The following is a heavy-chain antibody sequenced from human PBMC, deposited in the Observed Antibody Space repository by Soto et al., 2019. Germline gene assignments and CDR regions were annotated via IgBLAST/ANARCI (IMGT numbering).Heavy chain of an antibody. D-gene: IGHD1-26*01. Sequence: QVQLVESGGGVVQPGRSLSLSCAASGFTFSNYAIHWVRQAPGKGLEWVSVIWSDGSNKYYTDSVKGRFTISRDNSKNTVHLQMNSLRAEDTAVYYCARDQTGSYPYNWFEPWGQGTLVTVSS. J-gene: IGHJ5*02. CDR3: ARDQTGSYPYNWFEP. CDR1: GFTFSNYA. CDR2: IWSDGSNK. V-gene: IGHV3-33*01.